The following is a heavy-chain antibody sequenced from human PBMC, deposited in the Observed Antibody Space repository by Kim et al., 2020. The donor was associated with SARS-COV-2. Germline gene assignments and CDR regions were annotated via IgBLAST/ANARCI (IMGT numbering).Heavy chain of an antibody. D-gene: IGHD3-16*01. V-gene: IGHV3-21*01. Sequence: GGSLRLSCAASGFTFSSYSMNWVRQAPGKGLEWVSSISSSSSYIYYADSVKGRFTISRDNAKNSLYLQMNSLRAEDTAVYYCASHHGGGSYKSWFDPWGQGTLVTVSS. J-gene: IGHJ5*02. CDR3: ASHHGGGSYKSWFDP. CDR2: ISSSSSYI. CDR1: GFTFSSYS.